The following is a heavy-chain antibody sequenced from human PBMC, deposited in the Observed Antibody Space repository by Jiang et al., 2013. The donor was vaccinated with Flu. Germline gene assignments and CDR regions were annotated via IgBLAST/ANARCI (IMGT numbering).Heavy chain of an antibody. Sequence: VSCKASGFTFTDYYIHWVRQAPGQGLEWMGWINPNSGGTNYAPKFQDRVTMTRDTSISTVYMDLSRLRSDDTAVYYCARDPHPFSYYDNSFYSFIIWGQGTMVTVSS. D-gene: IGHD3-22*01. J-gene: IGHJ3*02. V-gene: IGHV1-2*02. CDR2: INPNSGGT. CDR3: ARDPHPFSYYDNSFYSFII. CDR1: GFTFTDYY.